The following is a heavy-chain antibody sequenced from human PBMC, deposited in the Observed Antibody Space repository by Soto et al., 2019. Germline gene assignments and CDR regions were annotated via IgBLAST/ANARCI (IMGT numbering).Heavy chain of an antibody. V-gene: IGHV4-59*01. D-gene: IGHD4-17*01. J-gene: IGHJ4*02. Sequence: SETLSLTCTVSGGSISSYYWSWIRQPPGKGLEWIGYIYYSGSTNYNPSLKSRVTISVDTSKNQFSLKLSSVTAADTAVYYCARDNGDYFDYWGQGTLVTVSS. CDR3: ARDNGDYFDY. CDR2: IYYSGST. CDR1: GGSISSYY.